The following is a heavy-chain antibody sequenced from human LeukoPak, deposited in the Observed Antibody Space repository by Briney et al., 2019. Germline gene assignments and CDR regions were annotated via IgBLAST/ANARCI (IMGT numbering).Heavy chain of an antibody. V-gene: IGHV3-74*01. J-gene: IGHJ4*02. CDR2: INTDGSST. D-gene: IGHD3-10*01. Sequence: GGSLRLSCAASGFTFSSYWMHWVRQAPGKGLVWVSRINTDGSSTSYADSVKGRFTISRDNAKNTLYLQMNSLRAEDTAVYYCARDPSDFAPPEGMVRGAPDYWGQGTLVTVSS. CDR1: GFTFSSYW. CDR3: ARDPSDFAPPEGMVRGAPDY.